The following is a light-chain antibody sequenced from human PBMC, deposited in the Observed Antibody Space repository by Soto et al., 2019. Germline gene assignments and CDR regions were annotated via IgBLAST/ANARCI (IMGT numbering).Light chain of an antibody. Sequence: QSVLTQSPSASASLGASVKLTCTLSSGHSSYAIAWHQQQPEKGPRYLMKLNSDGSHSKGDGIPDRFSGSSSGAERYLTISSLQSEDEADYYCQTWGTGILVLGVGTKLTVL. V-gene: IGLV4-69*01. CDR2: LNSDGSH. CDR3: QTWGTGILV. CDR1: SGHSSYA. J-gene: IGLJ2*01.